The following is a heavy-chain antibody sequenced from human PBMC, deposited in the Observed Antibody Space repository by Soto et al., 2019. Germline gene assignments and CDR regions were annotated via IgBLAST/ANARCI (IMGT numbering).Heavy chain of an antibody. V-gene: IGHV1-58*01. D-gene: IGHD3-16*02. Sequence: WASVKVSCKASGFTFTSSAVQWVRQARGQRLEWIGWIVVGSGNTNYAQKFQERVTITRDMSTSTAYMELSSLRSEDTAVYYCAVLRLGELSPSYAFDYWGQGTQVTVSS. CDR3: AVLRLGELSPSYAFDY. J-gene: IGHJ4*02. CDR1: GFTFTSSA. CDR2: IVVGSGNT.